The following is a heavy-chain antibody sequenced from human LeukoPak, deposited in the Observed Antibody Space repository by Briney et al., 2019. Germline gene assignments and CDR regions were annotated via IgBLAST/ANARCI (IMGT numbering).Heavy chain of an antibody. V-gene: IGHV1-2*02. D-gene: IGHD6-19*01. CDR2: INPNSGGT. CDR1: GYTFTGYY. Sequence: ASVKVSCKASGYTFTGYYMHWVRQAPGQGLEWMGWINPNSGGTNYAQKFQGRVTMTRDTSISTAYMELSRLRSDDTAVYYCARMFGAVAGRYYFDYWGQGTLVTVSS. CDR3: ARMFGAVAGRYYFDY. J-gene: IGHJ4*02.